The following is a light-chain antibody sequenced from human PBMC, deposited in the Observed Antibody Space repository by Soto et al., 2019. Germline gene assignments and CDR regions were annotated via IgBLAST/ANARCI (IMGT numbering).Light chain of an antibody. V-gene: IGKV3-15*01. Sequence: VVMTQSPAALSVSPGQRVTLSCRASQSIDGDSAWFQQKPGQAPRLLMSGASTRAAGIPDRFSGSGSGTDFTLTISSLQSDDFATYYCQQYHQWPRTFGRGSKVDI. CDR3: QQYHQWPRT. J-gene: IGKJ1*01. CDR2: GAS. CDR1: QSIDGD.